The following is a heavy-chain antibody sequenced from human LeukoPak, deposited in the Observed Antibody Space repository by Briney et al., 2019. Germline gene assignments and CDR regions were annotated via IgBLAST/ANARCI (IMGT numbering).Heavy chain of an antibody. D-gene: IGHD4-11*01. CDR2: INHSGST. V-gene: IGHV4-34*01. Sequence: SETLSLTCAVYGGSFSGYYWSWIRQPPGKGLEWIGEINHSGSTNYNPSLKSRVTMSVDTSKNQFSLKLSSVTAADTAVYYCARGGGNYGGYYMDVWGKGTTVTVCS. J-gene: IGHJ6*03. CDR1: GGSFSGYY. CDR3: ARGGGNYGGYYMDV.